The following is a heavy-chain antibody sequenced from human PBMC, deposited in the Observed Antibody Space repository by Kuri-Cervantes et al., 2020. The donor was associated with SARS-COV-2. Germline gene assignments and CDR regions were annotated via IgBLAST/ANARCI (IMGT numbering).Heavy chain of an antibody. CDR3: ARDPGGLDAFDI. CDR2: INPNSGGT. J-gene: IGHJ3*02. D-gene: IGHD4-23*01. Sequence: ASVQVPCKASGYTFTGYYMHWVRQAPGQGLEWMGRINPNSGGTNYAQEFQGRVTMTRDTSISTAYMELSRLRSDDTAVYYCARDPGGLDAFDIWGQGTMVTVSS. V-gene: IGHV1-2*06. CDR1: GYTFTGYY.